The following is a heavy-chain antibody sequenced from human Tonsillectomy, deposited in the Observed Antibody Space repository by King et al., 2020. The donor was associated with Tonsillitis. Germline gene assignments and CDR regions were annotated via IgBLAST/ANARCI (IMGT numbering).Heavy chain of an antibody. Sequence: QLVQSGSELKKPGASVKVSCKASGYTFTNYTMNWVRQAPGQGLEWMGWINTNTGNTNTGNPTYAQGFTGRFVFSLDTSVSTAYLQISSLKAEDTAVYYYARESPSWVLSDKGLDYWGQGTLVTVSS. J-gene: IGHJ4*02. CDR1: GYTFTNYT. D-gene: IGHD2-8*01. V-gene: IGHV7-4-1*02. CDR2: INTNTGNTNTGNP. CDR3: ARESPSWVLSDKGLDY.